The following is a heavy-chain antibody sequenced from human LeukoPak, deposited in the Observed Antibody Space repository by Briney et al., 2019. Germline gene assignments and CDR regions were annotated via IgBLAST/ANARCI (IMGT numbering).Heavy chain of an antibody. CDR2: IKTDGSEK. V-gene: IGHV3-7*01. Sequence: GGSLRLSCEGSGFTFSNYWMGWVRQAPGKGLQWVANIKTDGSEKYYVDSVKGRFTISRDNAKNSLYLQMNSLRAEDTAVYYCARGAVAAHDAFDIWGQGTMVTVSS. J-gene: IGHJ3*02. CDR1: GFTFSNYW. D-gene: IGHD6-19*01. CDR3: ARGAVAAHDAFDI.